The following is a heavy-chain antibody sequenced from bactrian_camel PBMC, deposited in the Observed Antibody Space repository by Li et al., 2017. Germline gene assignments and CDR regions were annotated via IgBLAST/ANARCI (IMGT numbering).Heavy chain of an antibody. D-gene: IGHD6*01. CDR1: EEEYTTC. CDR3: AIDQLRLAVCRTDWYLVQRFGY. V-gene: IGHV3S63*01. J-gene: IGHJ6*01. CDR2: LRYGNDGT. Sequence: VQLVESGGGSVQAGGSLKLSCVASEEEYTTCIGWFRQAPGKEREAVAILRYGNDGTYYADSVKGRFAVSRENRKNTLYPQMNSLTPEDTAMYYCAIDQLRLAVCRTDWYLVQRFGYWGQGTQVTVS.